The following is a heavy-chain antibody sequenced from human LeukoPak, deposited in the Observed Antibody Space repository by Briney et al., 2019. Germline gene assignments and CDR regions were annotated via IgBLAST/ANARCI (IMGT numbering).Heavy chain of an antibody. D-gene: IGHD3-9*01. CDR3: AREGYYDILTAYYGDFDY. CDR2: INPSGGST. CDR1: GYTFTRYY. V-gene: IGHV1-46*01. J-gene: IGHJ4*02. Sequence: ASVKVSCKASGYTFTRYYMHWVRQAPGQGLEWMGIINPSGGSTSYAQQFQGRVTMTRDTSTSTVHMELSSLRSDDTAVYYCAREGYYDILTAYYGDFDYWGQGTLVTVSS.